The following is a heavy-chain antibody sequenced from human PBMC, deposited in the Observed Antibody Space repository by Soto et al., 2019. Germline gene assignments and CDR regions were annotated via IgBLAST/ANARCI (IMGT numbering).Heavy chain of an antibody. CDR1: GGTFSSYT. J-gene: IGHJ4*02. CDR3: ARAPRRHLYYYDSSGYYMYFDY. CDR2: IIPILGIA. Sequence: ASVKVSCKASGGTFSSYTISWVRQAPGQGLEWMGRIIPILGIANYAQKFQGRVTITADKSTSTAYMELSSLRSEDTAVYYCARAPRRHLYYYDSSGYYMYFDYWGQGTLVTVSS. V-gene: IGHV1-69*02. D-gene: IGHD3-22*01.